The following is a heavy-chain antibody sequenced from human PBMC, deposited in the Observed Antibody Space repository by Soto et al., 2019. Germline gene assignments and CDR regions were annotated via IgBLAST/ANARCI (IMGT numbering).Heavy chain of an antibody. CDR2: TRHDGSNT. V-gene: IGHV3-33*01. CDR1: GFTFSGYG. J-gene: IGHJ4*02. D-gene: IGHD1-26*01. CDR3: ARDGVGTTTYFGYFDY. Sequence: QVQLVESGGGVVQPGRSLRLSCAASGFTFSGYGMHWVSQAPGKGLEWVAVTRHDGSNTYYADSVRGRFTISRDNSNKMLYLQMNSLRAEDTAVYYCARDGVGTTTYFGYFDYWGQGTLVTVSS.